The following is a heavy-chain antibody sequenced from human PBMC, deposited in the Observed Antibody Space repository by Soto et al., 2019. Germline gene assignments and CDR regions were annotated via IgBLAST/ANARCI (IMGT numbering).Heavy chain of an antibody. CDR2: INPNSGGT. CDR3: AREPATAKPEGVDF. J-gene: IGHJ4*02. CDR1: GYTFSDYY. Sequence: QVQLVQSGAEVRKPGASVKVSCKASGYTFSDYYIHWVRQAPGQGLEWMRGINPNSGGTKYAPKFQGGGTMTRDTSITTAYMELSRLRSGDTAVYYCAREPATAKPEGVDFWGQGTLVTVSS. D-gene: IGHD1-1*01. V-gene: IGHV1-2*02.